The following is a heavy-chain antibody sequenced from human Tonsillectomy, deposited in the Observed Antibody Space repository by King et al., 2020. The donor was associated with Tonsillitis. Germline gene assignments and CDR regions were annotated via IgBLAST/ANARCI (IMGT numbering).Heavy chain of an antibody. CDR2: ISYDGRNK. CDR1: GFTFSSYA. D-gene: IGHD3-3*01. J-gene: IGHJ3*02. V-gene: IGHV3-30*04. CDR3: ARRRIITILSAGSFDS. Sequence: VQLVESGGGVVQPGRSLRLSCAASGFTFSSYAMHWVRQAPGKGLEWVAVISYDGRNKYYADSVKGRFTISRDNSKNTLYLQMNSLRPEETAVYYCARRRIITILSAGSFDSWGQGRMVTVPS.